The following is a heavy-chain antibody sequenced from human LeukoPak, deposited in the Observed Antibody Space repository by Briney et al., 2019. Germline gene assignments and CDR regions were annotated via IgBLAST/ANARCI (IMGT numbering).Heavy chain of an antibody. D-gene: IGHD1-26*01. V-gene: IGHV1-46*01. Sequence: ASVKVSCKTSGYTFTSYYMHWVRQAPGQGLEWMGIINPSGGSTSYAQKFQGRVTMTRDTSTSTVYMELSSLRSEDTAVYYCARMSGSYYLDYWGQGTLVTVSS. CDR1: GYTFTSYY. CDR3: ARMSGSYYLDY. J-gene: IGHJ4*02. CDR2: INPSGGST.